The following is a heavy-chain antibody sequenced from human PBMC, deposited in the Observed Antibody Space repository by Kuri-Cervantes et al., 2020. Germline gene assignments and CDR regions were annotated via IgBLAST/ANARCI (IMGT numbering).Heavy chain of an antibody. D-gene: IGHD1-1*01. CDR1: GGSVSSSSHF. CDR2: ISYSGTT. V-gene: IGHV4-39*01. CDR3: ARTGRTSQGRGWFDP. Sequence: SETLSPTCAVSGGSVSSSSHFWGWVRQPPGKGLEWIGSISYSGTTHYNMSLKSRVAMSVDTSKNQFSLKLSSVTAADTALYYCARTGRTSQGRGWFDPWGQGTQVTVSS. J-gene: IGHJ5*02.